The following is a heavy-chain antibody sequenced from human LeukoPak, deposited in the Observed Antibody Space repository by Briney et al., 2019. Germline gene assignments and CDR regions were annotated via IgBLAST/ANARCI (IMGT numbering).Heavy chain of an antibody. Sequence: PGRSLRLSCAASGFTFDDYAMHWVRQAPGKGLEWVSGISWNSGSIGYADSVKGRFTISRDNSKNTLYLQMNSLRAEDTAVYYCAKGGGSPRWDYYYYYMDVWGKGTTVTVSS. CDR2: ISWNSGSI. CDR3: AKGGGSPRWDYYYYYMDV. V-gene: IGHV3-9*01. CDR1: GFTFDDYA. D-gene: IGHD2-15*01. J-gene: IGHJ6*03.